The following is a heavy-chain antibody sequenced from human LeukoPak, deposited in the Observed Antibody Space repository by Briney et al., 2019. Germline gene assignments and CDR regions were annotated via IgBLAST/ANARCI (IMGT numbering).Heavy chain of an antibody. J-gene: IGHJ6*03. CDR3: ARVGGGTEYCYYMDV. V-gene: IGHV1-69*13. D-gene: IGHD2-15*01. CDR1: VGTFSSYA. CDR2: CTPIFGTA. Sequence: VKVSGKASVGTFSSYAFSAVGEARGQGREYMGPCTPIFGTANYAQKFQGRVTITTDESTSTAYMELSSLRSEDTAVYYCARVGGGTEYCYYMDVWGKGTTVTVSS.